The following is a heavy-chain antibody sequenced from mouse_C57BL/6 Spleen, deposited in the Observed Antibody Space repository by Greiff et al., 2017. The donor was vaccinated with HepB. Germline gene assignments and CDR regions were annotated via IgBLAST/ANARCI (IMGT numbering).Heavy chain of an antibody. V-gene: IGHV5-6*02. CDR3: ARQHYYGSSLHWYFDV. D-gene: IGHD1-1*01. J-gene: IGHJ1*03. Sequence: DVKLVESGGDLVKPGGSLKLSCAASGFTFSSYGMSWVRQTPDKRLEWVATISSGGSYTYYPDSVKGRFTISRDNAKNTLYLQMSSLKSEDTAMYYCARQHYYGSSLHWYFDVWGTGTTVTVSS. CDR2: ISSGGSYT. CDR1: GFTFSSYG.